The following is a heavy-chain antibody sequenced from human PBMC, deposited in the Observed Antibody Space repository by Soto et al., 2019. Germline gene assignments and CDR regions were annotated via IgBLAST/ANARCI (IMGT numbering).Heavy chain of an antibody. CDR3: ARPHSGSYHIAPLDY. V-gene: IGHV1-2*04. J-gene: IGHJ4*02. CDR1: GYTFTGYY. CDR2: INPNSGGT. Sequence: ASVKVACKASGYTFTGYYMRWVRQANRQGLEWMGWINPNSGGTNYAQKFQGWVTMTRDTSISTAYMELSRLRSDDTAVYYCARPHSGSYHIAPLDYWGQGTLVTVSS. D-gene: IGHD3-10*01.